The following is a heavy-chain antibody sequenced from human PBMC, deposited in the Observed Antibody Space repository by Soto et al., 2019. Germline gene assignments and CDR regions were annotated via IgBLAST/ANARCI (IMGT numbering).Heavy chain of an antibody. Sequence: QVQLQESGPGLVKPSQTLSLACTVSGGPISSGGYYWNWIRQHPGKGLEWVGYIFYTGTTHYNPSLESRVTISFDTSKNQCSLRLNSVTAADTAVYYCARGEYSYGPQFDYWGQGTLVTVSS. J-gene: IGHJ4*02. V-gene: IGHV4-31*03. CDR2: IFYTGTT. CDR1: GGPISSGGYY. CDR3: ARGEYSYGPQFDY. D-gene: IGHD5-18*01.